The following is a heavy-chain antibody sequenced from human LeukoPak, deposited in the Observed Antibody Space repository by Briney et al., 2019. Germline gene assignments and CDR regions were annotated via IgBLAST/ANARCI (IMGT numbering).Heavy chain of an antibody. CDR2: ISYDGSNK. V-gene: IGHV3-30-3*01. Sequence: PGRSLRLSCAASGFTFSSYAMHWVRQAPGKGLEWVAVISYDGSNKYYADSVKGRFTISRDNSKNALYLQMNSLRAEDTAVYYCASPWSGYPPDAFDIWGQGTMVTVSS. CDR1: GFTFSSYA. D-gene: IGHD3-3*01. J-gene: IGHJ3*02. CDR3: ASPWSGYPPDAFDI.